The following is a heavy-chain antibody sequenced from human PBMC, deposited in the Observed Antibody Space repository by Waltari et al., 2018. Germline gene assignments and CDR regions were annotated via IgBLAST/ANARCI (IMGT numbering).Heavy chain of an antibody. CDR3: AREALGGTKAFDM. CDR2: INSNTGGA. CDR1: GYTFTAYY. D-gene: IGHD1-7*01. V-gene: IGHV1-2*02. Sequence: QIQIMQSGAEVKKPGASVKVSCQASGYTFTAYYIHWARQAPGQGREWMGWINSNTGGADCAQSFQGRVTVTRDTSISTVYMELSGLTSDDTAVYYCAREALGGTKAFDMWGQGTMVTVSS. J-gene: IGHJ3*02.